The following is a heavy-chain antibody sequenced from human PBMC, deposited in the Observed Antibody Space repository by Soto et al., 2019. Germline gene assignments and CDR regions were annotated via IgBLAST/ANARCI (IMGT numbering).Heavy chain of an antibody. CDR2: IYYSGNT. V-gene: IGHV4-31*03. CDR3: ARHSDKALRYYFDS. J-gene: IGHJ4*02. CDR1: GGSISSGGYY. Sequence: SETLSLTCTVSGGSISSGGYYWSWIRQHPGKGLEWIGYIYYSGNTYSNPSLKSRVTISGDTSKNQFSLKLNSVTAADTAVYYCARHSDKALRYYFDSRGQGTLVTVSS.